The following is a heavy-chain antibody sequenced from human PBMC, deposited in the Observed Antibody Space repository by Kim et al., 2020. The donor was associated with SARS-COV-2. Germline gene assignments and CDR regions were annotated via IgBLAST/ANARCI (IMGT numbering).Heavy chain of an antibody. CDR3: AIEGMYSSGTPGDY. J-gene: IGHJ4*02. V-gene: IGHV4-4*02. CDR2: IYHSGST. CDR1: GGSISSSNW. Sequence: SETLSLTCAVSGGSISSSNWWSWVRQPPGKGLEWIGEIYHSGSTNYNPSLKSRFTISVDKSKNQFSLKLSSVTAADTDVYYCAIEGMYSSGTPGDYWGQGTLVTVSS. D-gene: IGHD6-19*01.